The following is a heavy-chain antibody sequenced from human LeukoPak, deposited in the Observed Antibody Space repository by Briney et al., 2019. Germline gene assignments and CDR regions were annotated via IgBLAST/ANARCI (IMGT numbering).Heavy chain of an antibody. CDR3: ARGGMGVIAAAGTLIDWFDP. D-gene: IGHD6-13*01. Sequence: GASVTVSCKASGYTFTSYYMHWVRQAPGQGLEWMGIINPSGGSTSYAQKFQGRVTMTRDMSTSTVYMELSSLRSEDTAVYYCARGGMGVIAAAGTLIDWFDPWGQGTLVTVSS. CDR1: GYTFTSYY. J-gene: IGHJ5*02. V-gene: IGHV1-46*01. CDR2: INPSGGST.